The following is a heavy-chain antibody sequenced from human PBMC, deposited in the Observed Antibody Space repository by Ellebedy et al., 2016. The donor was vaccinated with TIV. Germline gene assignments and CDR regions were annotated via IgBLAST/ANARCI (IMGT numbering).Heavy chain of an antibody. J-gene: IGHJ6*02. CDR3: AREKGVRLRLQYYYYDMDV. D-gene: IGHD5-12*01. CDR1: GGSISSYY. Sequence: MPGGSLRLSYTVSGGSISSYYWSWIRQPPGKGLEWIGYIYNSGSTNYNPSLKSRVTISVDTSKNQFSLKLSSVTAADTAVYYCAREKGVRLRLQYYYYDMDVWGQGTTVTVSS. V-gene: IGHV4-59*01. CDR2: IYNSGST.